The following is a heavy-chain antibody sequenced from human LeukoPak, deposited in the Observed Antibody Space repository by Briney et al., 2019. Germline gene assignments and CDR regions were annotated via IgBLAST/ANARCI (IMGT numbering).Heavy chain of an antibody. CDR3: ARDGPQRYSGYFDY. V-gene: IGHV3-48*02. Sequence: PGGSLRLSCAASGFTFSSYSMSWVRQAPGKGLEWVSYISTTGSTIYYADSVKGRFTISRDSAKNSLHLQMNTLRDEDTAVYYCARDGPQRYSGYFDYWGQGALVTVS. CDR1: GFTFSSYS. J-gene: IGHJ4*02. CDR2: ISTTGSTI. D-gene: IGHD5-12*01.